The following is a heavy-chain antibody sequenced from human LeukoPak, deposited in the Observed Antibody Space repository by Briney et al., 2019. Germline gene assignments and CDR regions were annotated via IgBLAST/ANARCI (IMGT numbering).Heavy chain of an antibody. J-gene: IGHJ4*02. Sequence: ASVKVSCKATGTTLSNYGITWVRQAPGRGLEWMGWISAYNGNTNYAQRFQGRATMTTDTSTSTAYMELRSLRSDDTALYYCARDCSGGTCYLDYWGQGTLVTVSS. CDR1: GTTLSNYG. V-gene: IGHV1-18*01. D-gene: IGHD2-15*01. CDR3: ARDCSGGTCYLDY. CDR2: ISAYNGNT.